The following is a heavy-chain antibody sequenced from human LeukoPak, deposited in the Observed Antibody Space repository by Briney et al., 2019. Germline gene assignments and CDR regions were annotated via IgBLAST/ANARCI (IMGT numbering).Heavy chain of an antibody. Sequence: SETLPHTCTVSGDPNSSYQGSWIPQPPGKGLEWIGYIYYSGGTDYNPSLKSRVTISVDTSKNQFSLRLMSVAAADTSVYYCARHVTISGPYDASDIWGQGTMVTVSP. V-gene: IGHV4-59*08. J-gene: IGHJ3*02. D-gene: IGHD5-24*01. CDR2: IYYSGGT. CDR1: GDPNSSYQ. CDR3: ARHVTISGPYDASDI.